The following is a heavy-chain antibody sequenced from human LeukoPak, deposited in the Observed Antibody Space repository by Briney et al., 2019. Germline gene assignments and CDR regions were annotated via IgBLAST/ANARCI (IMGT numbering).Heavy chain of an antibody. D-gene: IGHD2-2*02. CDR2: ISAYNGNT. J-gene: IGHJ5*02. Sequence: ASVKVSCKASGYTFTSYGISWVRQAPGQGLEWMGWISAYNGNTNYAQKLQGRVTMTTDTSTSTAYMELRSLRSDDTAVYYCARACRYCSSTSCYTVFWFDPWGQGTLVTVSS. CDR3: ARACRYCSSTSCYTVFWFDP. V-gene: IGHV1-18*01. CDR1: GYTFTSYG.